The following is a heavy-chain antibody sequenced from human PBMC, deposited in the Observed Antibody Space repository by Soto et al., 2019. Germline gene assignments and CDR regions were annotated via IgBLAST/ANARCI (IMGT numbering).Heavy chain of an antibody. CDR3: ARHSSGSSYNIQLNY. V-gene: IGHV3-20*01. CDR1: GFTFDDYG. Sequence: EVQLVESGGGVVRPGGSLRLSCAASGFTFDDYGMSWVRQAPGKGLEWVSGINWNGGSTGYAASVKGRFTISRDNAKNSLYLQMYSLRAEDTALYHCARHSSGSSYNIQLNYWGQGTVVTVSS. J-gene: IGHJ4*02. D-gene: IGHD3-10*01. CDR2: INWNGGST.